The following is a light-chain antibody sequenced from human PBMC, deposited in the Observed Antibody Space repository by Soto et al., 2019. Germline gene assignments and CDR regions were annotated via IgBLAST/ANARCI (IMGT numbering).Light chain of an antibody. CDR2: GAS. CDR1: QSVAGN. J-gene: IGKJ2*01. V-gene: IGKV3-15*01. Sequence: EIVMTQSPATLSVSPGERATLSCRASQSVAGNLAWYQQKPGQAPRLLIYGASTRATGIPARFSGSGSGTEFTLTISSLQSEDFAVYYCQQYNNWPPTTFGQGTKLEIK. CDR3: QQYNNWPPTT.